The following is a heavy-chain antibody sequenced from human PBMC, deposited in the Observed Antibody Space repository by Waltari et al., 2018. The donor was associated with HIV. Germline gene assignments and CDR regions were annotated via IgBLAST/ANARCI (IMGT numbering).Heavy chain of an antibody. V-gene: IGHV4-31*03. CDR1: AGSLRSDTYY. CDR2: IFYSGTT. J-gene: IGHJ4*02. D-gene: IGHD3-9*01. Sequence: QVQLQESGPGLVKPTQPLSLTCPLPAGSLRSDTYYWTWTRPPPGQGLEWIGYIFYSGTTYYNPSLKSRVSISVDTSENQFSLRLSSVTAADTAVYYCARVSRFDGLFDYFDYWGQGTLVTVSS. CDR3: ARVSRFDGLFDYFDY.